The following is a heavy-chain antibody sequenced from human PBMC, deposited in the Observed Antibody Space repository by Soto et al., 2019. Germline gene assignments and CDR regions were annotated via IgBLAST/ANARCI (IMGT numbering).Heavy chain of an antibody. CDR1: GFTFSSYA. CDR3: AKGSTSGFNRYYYYMDV. D-gene: IGHD3-16*01. V-gene: IGHV3-23*01. Sequence: GGSLRLSCAAPGFTFSSYAMSWVRQAPGKGLEWVSAISGSGGSTYYADSVKGRFTISRDNSKNTLYLQMSSLRAEDTAVYYCAKGSTSGFNRYYYYMDVWGKGTTVTVSS. J-gene: IGHJ6*03. CDR2: ISGSGGST.